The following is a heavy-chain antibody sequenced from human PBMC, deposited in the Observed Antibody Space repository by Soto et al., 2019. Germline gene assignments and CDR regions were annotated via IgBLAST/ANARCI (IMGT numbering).Heavy chain of an antibody. J-gene: IGHJ4*02. CDR2: ISYDGSNK. Sequence: QVQLVESGGGVVQPGRSLRLSCAASGFTFSSYGMHWVRQAPGKGLEWVAVISYDGSNKYYADSVKGRFTISRDNSKNTLYLQMNSLRAEDTAVYYCAKDLIRYNWNDGGFDYWGQGTLVTVSS. D-gene: IGHD1-1*01. CDR1: GFTFSSYG. CDR3: AKDLIRYNWNDGGFDY. V-gene: IGHV3-30*18.